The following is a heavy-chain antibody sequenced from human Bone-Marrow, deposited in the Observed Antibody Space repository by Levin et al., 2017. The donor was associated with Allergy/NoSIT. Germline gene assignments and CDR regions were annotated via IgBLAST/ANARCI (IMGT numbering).Heavy chain of an antibody. J-gene: IGHJ4*02. V-gene: IGHV4-61*02. CDR1: GGSISSGSYY. Sequence: SETLSLTCTVSGGSISSGSYYWTWIRQPAGKGLEWIGRIHTSGSTNYNPSLTSRVTISLDTSKNQFSLRLSSVTAADTAVYYCARGPTAGTGNWGQGTRVTVSS. CDR2: IHTSGST. D-gene: IGHD6-13*01. CDR3: ARGPTAGTGN.